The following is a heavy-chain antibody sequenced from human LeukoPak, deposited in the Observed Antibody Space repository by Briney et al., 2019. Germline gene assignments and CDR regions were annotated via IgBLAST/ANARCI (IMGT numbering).Heavy chain of an antibody. CDR3: ARDLLRGESGSWFEAFDI. Sequence: SETLSLTCTVSGGSISSSSYYWGWIRQPPGKGLEWIGSIYYSGSTYYNPSLKSRVTISVDTSKNQFSLKLSSVTAADTAVYYCARDLLRGESGSWFEAFDIWGRGTVVTVSS. D-gene: IGHD6-13*01. CDR1: GGSISSSSYY. CDR2: IYYSGST. V-gene: IGHV4-39*07. J-gene: IGHJ3*02.